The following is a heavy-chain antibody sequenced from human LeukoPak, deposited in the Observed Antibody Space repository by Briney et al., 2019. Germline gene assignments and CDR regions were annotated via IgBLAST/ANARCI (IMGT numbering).Heavy chain of an antibody. CDR3: ARSIAVDYFDY. J-gene: IGHJ4*02. V-gene: IGHV1-2*02. D-gene: IGHD6-19*01. CDR1: GYTFTGYY. CDR2: INPNSGGT. Sequence: ASVKVSCKASGYTFTGYYMHWVRQAPGQGLEWMGWINPNSGGTNYVQKFQGRVTMTRDTSISTAYMELSRLRSDDTAVYYCARSIAVDYFDYWGQGTLVTVSS.